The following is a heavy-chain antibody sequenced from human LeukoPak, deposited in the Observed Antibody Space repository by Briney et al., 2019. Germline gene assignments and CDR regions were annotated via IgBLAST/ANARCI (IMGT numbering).Heavy chain of an antibody. CDR3: ANLEWSSGTDMDV. J-gene: IGHJ6*03. V-gene: IGHV1-2*02. CDR2: INPNSGGT. CDR1: GYTFTGYY. Sequence: ASVKVSCKASGYTFTGYYMHWVRQAPGQGLEWMGWINPNSGGTNYAQKFQGRVTMTRDTSISTAYMELSRLRSDDTAVYYCANLEWSSGTDMDVRGKGTTVTISS. D-gene: IGHD3-3*01.